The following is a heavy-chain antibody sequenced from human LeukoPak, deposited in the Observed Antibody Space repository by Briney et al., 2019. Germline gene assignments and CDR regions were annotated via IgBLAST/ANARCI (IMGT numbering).Heavy chain of an antibody. J-gene: IGHJ4*02. V-gene: IGHV4-59*01. D-gene: IGHD6-13*01. CDR2: IYYSGST. CDR1: GGSFSGYY. Sequence: SETLSLTCAVYGGSFSGYYWSWIRQPPGKGLEWIGYIYYSGSTNYNPSLKSRVTISVDTSKNQFSLKLSSVTAADTAVYYCARGYSSSWYSLGYWGQGTLVTVSS. CDR3: ARGYSSSWYSLGY.